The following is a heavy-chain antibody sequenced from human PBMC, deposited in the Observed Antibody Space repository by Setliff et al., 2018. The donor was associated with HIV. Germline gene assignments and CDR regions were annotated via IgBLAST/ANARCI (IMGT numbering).Heavy chain of an antibody. V-gene: IGHV1-46*01. D-gene: IGHD2-15*01. CDR2: INPSGGST. CDR3: ARDGVVVVAASNYYFDY. J-gene: IGHJ4*02. CDR1: GGTFSSYA. Sequence: ASVKVSCKASGGTFSSYAISWVRQAPGQGLEWMGIINPSGGSTSYAQKFQGRVTMTRDTSTSTVYMELSSLRSEDTAVYYCARDGVVVVAASNYYFDYWGQGTLVTVSS.